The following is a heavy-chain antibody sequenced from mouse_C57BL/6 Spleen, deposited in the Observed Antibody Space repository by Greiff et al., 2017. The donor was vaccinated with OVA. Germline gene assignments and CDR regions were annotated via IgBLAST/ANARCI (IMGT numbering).Heavy chain of an antibody. V-gene: IGHV1-52*01. D-gene: IGHD2-4*01. Sequence: VKLQQPGAELVRPGSSVKLSCKASGYTFTSYWMHWVKQRPIQGLEWIGNIDPSDSETHYNQKFKDKATLTVDKSSSTAYMQLSSLTSEDSAVYYCARGITRAMDYWGQGTSVTVSS. J-gene: IGHJ4*01. CDR1: GYTFTSYW. CDR2: IDPSDSET. CDR3: ARGITRAMDY.